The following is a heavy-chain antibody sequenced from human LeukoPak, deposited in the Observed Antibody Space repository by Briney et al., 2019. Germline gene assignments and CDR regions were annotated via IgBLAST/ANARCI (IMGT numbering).Heavy chain of an antibody. D-gene: IGHD3-3*02. Sequence: PSETLSLTCTVSGGSISSYYWSWVRQPPGKGLEWIGNIYDSGSTNYHPSLKSRVTISVDTSKNQCSLKLSSVTAADTAVYYCARQSIRGSSLSYFDYWGQGTLVNVSS. CDR3: ARQSIRGSSLSYFDY. V-gene: IGHV4-59*01. CDR1: GGSISSYY. J-gene: IGHJ4*02. CDR2: IYDSGST.